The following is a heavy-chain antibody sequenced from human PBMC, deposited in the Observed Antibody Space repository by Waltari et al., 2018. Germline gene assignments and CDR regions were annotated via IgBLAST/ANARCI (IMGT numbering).Heavy chain of an antibody. Sequence: QVQLQQWGAGLLKPSETLSLTCAVYGVSFSGYYWSWIRQPPGKGLEWIGEINHSGSTNSNPSLKSRVTISVDTSKNQFSLKLSSVTAADTAVYYCAVGYCSSTSCLDYFDYWGQGTLVTVSS. J-gene: IGHJ4*02. CDR3: AVGYCSSTSCLDYFDY. D-gene: IGHD2-2*01. CDR2: INHSGST. V-gene: IGHV4-34*01. CDR1: GVSFSGYY.